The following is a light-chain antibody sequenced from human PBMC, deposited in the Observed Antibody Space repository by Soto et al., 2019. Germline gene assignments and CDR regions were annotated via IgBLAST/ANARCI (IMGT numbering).Light chain of an antibody. J-gene: IGKJ2*01. CDR3: MQGTHWYT. Sequence: DVVMTQSPLSLPVTLGQPASISCRSSQSLVYIDGNTYLNWFQQRPGQSPRRLIYTVSNRDSGVPDRFSGSGSGTDFTLKISRVEAEAVGVYYCMQGTHWYTFRQGTKLEIK. CDR2: TVS. CDR1: QSLVYIDGNTY. V-gene: IGKV2-30*01.